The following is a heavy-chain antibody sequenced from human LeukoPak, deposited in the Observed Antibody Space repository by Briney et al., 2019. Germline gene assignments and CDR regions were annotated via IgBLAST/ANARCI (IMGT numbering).Heavy chain of an antibody. CDR2: IYSGGSA. J-gene: IGHJ4*02. D-gene: IGHD3-16*01. CDR1: GFTVSSND. V-gene: IGHV3-53*01. CDR3: ARHRGISTRDLED. Sequence: QPGGSLRLSCAASGFTVSSNDMSWVRQAPGKGLEWVSLIYSGGSAYYADSVKGRFTISRDNSKNTLYLQMNSLRAEDTAVYYCARHRGISTRDLEDWGQGTLVTVSS.